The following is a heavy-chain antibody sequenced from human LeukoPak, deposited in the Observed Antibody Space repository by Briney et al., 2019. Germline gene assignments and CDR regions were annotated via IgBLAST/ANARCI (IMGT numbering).Heavy chain of an antibody. V-gene: IGHV1-8*03. CDR3: ARGRRYQLSRGNDAFDI. CDR1: GYTFTSYD. D-gene: IGHD2-2*01. Sequence: ASVTVSCKASGYTFTSYDINWVRQAPGQGLEWMGWMNPNSGNTGYAQKFQGRVTITRNTSVSTAYMELSSLRSEDTAVYYCARGRRYQLSRGNDAFDIWGQGTMVTVSS. CDR2: MNPNSGNT. J-gene: IGHJ3*02.